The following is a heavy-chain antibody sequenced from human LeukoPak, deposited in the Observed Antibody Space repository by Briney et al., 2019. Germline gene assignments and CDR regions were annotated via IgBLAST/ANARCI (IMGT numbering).Heavy chain of an antibody. CDR3: ARDLAAAGRGDWLDP. Sequence: GGSLRLSCAASGFTFSDYYKSWIRQAPGKGLEWVSYISSSGSTIYYADSVKGRFTISRDDAKNSLYLQMNSLRAEDTAVYYCARDLAAAGRGDWLDPWGQGTLVTVSS. D-gene: IGHD6-13*01. J-gene: IGHJ5*02. V-gene: IGHV3-11*01. CDR2: ISSSGSTI. CDR1: GFTFSDYY.